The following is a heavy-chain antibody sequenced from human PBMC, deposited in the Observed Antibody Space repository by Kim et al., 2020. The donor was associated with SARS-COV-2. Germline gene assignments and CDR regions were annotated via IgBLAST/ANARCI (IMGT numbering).Heavy chain of an antibody. Sequence: DSVKGRFTVSRDDSKNTLYLQMDSLRAEDTAVYYCAKDRALYNDDDGLNYWGQGTLVTVSS. V-gene: IGHV3-30*02. CDR3: AKDRALYNDDDGLNY. D-gene: IGHD1-1*01. J-gene: IGHJ4*02.